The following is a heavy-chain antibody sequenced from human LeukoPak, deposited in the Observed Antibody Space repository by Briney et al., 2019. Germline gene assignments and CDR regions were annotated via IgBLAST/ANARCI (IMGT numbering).Heavy chain of an antibody. CDR3: ARGRIAARFDY. D-gene: IGHD6-6*01. Sequence: SETLSLTCTVSGYSISSGYYWGWIRQPPGKGLEWIGSIYHSGSTYYNPSLKSRVTISVDTSKNQFSLKLSSVTAADTAVYYCARGRIAARFDYWGQGTLVTVSS. CDR1: GYSISSGYY. V-gene: IGHV4-38-2*02. CDR2: IYHSGST. J-gene: IGHJ4*02.